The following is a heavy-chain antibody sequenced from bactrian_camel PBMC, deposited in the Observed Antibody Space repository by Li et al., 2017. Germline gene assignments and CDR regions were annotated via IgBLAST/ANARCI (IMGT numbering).Heavy chain of an antibody. J-gene: IGHJ7*01. CDR1: GYSYTKHC. D-gene: IGHD5*01. V-gene: IGHV3S53*01. CDR2: IHSDGAT. Sequence: HVQLVESGGGSVQAGGSLRLSCAASGYSYTKHCMAWFRQGPGKERDRIASIHSDGATSYSDSVKGRFIISRDNAKNTMYLQMNSLIPEDTAMYYCAAPKRADFGCRYWRRPGGMDYWGKGTQVTVS.